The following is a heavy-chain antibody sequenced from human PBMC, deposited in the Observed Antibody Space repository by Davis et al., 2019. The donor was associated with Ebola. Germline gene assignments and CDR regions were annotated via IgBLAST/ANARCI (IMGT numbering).Heavy chain of an antibody. V-gene: IGHV3-23*01. Sequence: SPNPPRAASGFSFRTYRMSRVRQAPGKGLEWVSAISGSGGSTYYADSVKGRFTISRDNSKNTLYLQMNSLRAEDTAVYYCAKDGESYYAREFGYWGQGTLVTVSS. D-gene: IGHD3-10*01. J-gene: IGHJ4*02. CDR1: GFSFRTYR. CDR3: AKDGESYYAREFGY. CDR2: ISGSGGST.